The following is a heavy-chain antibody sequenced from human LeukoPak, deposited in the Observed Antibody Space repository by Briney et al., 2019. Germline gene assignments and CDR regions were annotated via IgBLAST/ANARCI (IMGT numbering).Heavy chain of an antibody. CDR3: ARVSNGKKKSIAAAGTPYWFDP. V-gene: IGHV4-59*08. J-gene: IGHJ5*02. CDR1: GGSISSYY. D-gene: IGHD6-13*01. Sequence: SETLSLTCTVSGGSISSYYWSWIRQPPGKGLEWIGYIYYSGSTNYNPSLKSRVTISVDTSKNQFSLKLSSVTAADTAVYYCARVSNGKKKSIAAAGTPYWFDPWGQGTLVTVSS. CDR2: IYYSGST.